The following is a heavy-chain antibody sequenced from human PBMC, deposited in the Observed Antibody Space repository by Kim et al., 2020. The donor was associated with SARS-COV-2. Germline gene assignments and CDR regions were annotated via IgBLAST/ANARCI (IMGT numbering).Heavy chain of an antibody. V-gene: IGHV3-21*01. CDR2: IGSSSNYI. CDR3: ARVPIVTVPAAMEFYYCGMDV. J-gene: IGHJ6*02. Sequence: GGSLRLSCGASGFTFSSYSMNWVRQAPGKGLEWVSCIGSSSNYIHYGDSVKGRFTISRDNAKNSLYLQMNSLRAEDTAVYYCARVPIVTVPAAMEFYYCGMDVWGQGTTVTVSS. D-gene: IGHD2-2*01. CDR1: GFTFSSYS.